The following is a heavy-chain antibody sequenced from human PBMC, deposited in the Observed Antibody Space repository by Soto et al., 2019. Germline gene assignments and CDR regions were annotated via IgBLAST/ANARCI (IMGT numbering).Heavy chain of an antibody. D-gene: IGHD3-22*01. Sequence: QVQLVQSGAEVKKPGSSVKVSCKASGGTFSSYAISWVRQAPGQGLEWMGGIIPIFGTANYAQKFQGRVTITADESTRTAYMELSSLRSEDTAVYYCAITMIVVVITTGGDAFDIWGQGTMVTVSS. CDR1: GGTFSSYA. CDR2: IIPIFGTA. J-gene: IGHJ3*02. V-gene: IGHV1-69*01. CDR3: AITMIVVVITTGGDAFDI.